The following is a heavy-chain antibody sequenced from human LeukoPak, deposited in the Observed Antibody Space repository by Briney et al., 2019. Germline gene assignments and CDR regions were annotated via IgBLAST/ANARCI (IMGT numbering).Heavy chain of an antibody. D-gene: IGHD3-22*01. Sequence: GASVKVSCKASGYTFTSYGISWVRQAPGQGLEWLGWISAYNGNTNYAQKLQGRVTMTTDTSTSTAYMELRSLRSDDTAVYYCAREAGYYDSSGRGGYWGQGTPVTVSS. CDR3: AREAGYYDSSGRGGY. CDR1: GYTFTSYG. V-gene: IGHV1-18*01. CDR2: ISAYNGNT. J-gene: IGHJ4*02.